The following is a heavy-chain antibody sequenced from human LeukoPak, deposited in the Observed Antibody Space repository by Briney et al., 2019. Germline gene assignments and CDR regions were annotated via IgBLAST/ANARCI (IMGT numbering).Heavy chain of an antibody. CDR2: IYRSSSGT. Sequence: GGPLRLSCVVSGFNSEDHAMHWVRQAPGKGLEWVSGIYRSSSGTGYADSVKGRFTVSRDSAKNSLYLQMNSLRPEDTALYYCVKDMNPGGADVWGQGTTVTVSS. J-gene: IGHJ6*02. CDR3: VKDMNPGGADV. CDR1: GFNSEDHA. D-gene: IGHD3-10*01. V-gene: IGHV3-9*02.